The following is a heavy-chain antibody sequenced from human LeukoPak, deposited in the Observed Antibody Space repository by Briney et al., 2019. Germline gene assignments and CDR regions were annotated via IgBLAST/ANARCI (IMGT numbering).Heavy chain of an antibody. Sequence: GGSLRLSCAASGFTFDDYAMHWVRQAPGKGLEWVSGISWNSGSIGYADSVKGRFTISRDNSKDSLYLQMNSLRTEDTAFYYCAQGDTSGYYSYWGQGTLVTVSS. CDR1: GFTFDDYA. V-gene: IGHV3-9*01. D-gene: IGHD3-22*01. CDR3: AQGDTSGYYSY. J-gene: IGHJ4*02. CDR2: ISWNSGSI.